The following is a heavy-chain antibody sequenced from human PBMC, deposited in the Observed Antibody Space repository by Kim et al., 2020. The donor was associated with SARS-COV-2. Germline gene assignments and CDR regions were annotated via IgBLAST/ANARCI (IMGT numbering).Heavy chain of an antibody. V-gene: IGHV3-30*04. CDR3: ARASEYYYYGMYV. CDR1: GFTFSSYA. Sequence: GGSLRLSCAASGFTFSSYAMHWVRQAPGKGLEWVAVISYDGSNKYYADSVKGRFTISRDNSKNTLYLQMNSLRAEDTAVYYCARASEYYYYGMYVWGQGTTVTVSS. CDR2: ISYDGSNK. J-gene: IGHJ6*02.